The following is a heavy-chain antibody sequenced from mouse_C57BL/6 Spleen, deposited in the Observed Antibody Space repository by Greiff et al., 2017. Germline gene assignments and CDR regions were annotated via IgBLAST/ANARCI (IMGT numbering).Heavy chain of an antibody. CDR2: INPNNGGT. V-gene: IGHV1-18*01. Sequence: EVQLQQSGPELVKPGASVKIPCKASGYTFTDYNMDWVKQSHGKSLEWIGDINPNNGGTIYNQKFKGKATLTVDKSSSTAYMELRSLTSEDTAVYYCARSDYGSSPCAMDYWGQGTSVTVSS. D-gene: IGHD1-1*01. CDR1: GYTFTDYN. J-gene: IGHJ4*01. CDR3: ARSDYGSSPCAMDY.